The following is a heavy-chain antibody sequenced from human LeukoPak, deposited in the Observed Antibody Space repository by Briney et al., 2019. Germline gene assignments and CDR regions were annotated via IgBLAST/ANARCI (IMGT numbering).Heavy chain of an antibody. J-gene: IGHJ4*02. CDR2: ISWNSGSI. D-gene: IGHD3-10*01. CDR1: GFTFDDYA. Sequence: GGSLRLSCAASGFTFDDYAMHWVRQAPGKGLEWVSGISWNSGSIGYVDSVKGRFTISRDNAKNSLYLQMNSLRAEDTALYYCASREKDYFDYWGQGTLVTVSS. CDR3: ASREKDYFDY. V-gene: IGHV3-9*01.